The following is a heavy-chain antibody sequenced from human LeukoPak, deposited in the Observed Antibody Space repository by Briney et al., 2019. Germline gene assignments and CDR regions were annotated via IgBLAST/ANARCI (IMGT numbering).Heavy chain of an antibody. V-gene: IGHV1-69*04. CDR2: IIPILGIA. Sequence: EASVKVSRKASGGTFSSYAISWVRQAPGQGLEWMGRIIPILGIANYAQKFQGRVTITADKSTSTAYMELSSLRSEDTAVYYCASSALRKYCSSTSCYTDYHYYGMDVWGQGTTVTVSS. CDR1: GGTFSSYA. CDR3: ASSALRKYCSSTSCYTDYHYYGMDV. J-gene: IGHJ6*02. D-gene: IGHD2-2*02.